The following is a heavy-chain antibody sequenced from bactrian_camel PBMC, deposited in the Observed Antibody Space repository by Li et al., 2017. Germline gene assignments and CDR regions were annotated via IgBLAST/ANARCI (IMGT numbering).Heavy chain of an antibody. Sequence: HVQLVESGGGSVEAGGSLRLSCQASGTTYMRNCMGWYRQAPGREREGVAAIFVADNSTYYADSVKGRFTISRDDVKNTVHLQMDDLNPEDTGMYFCVADRSLVCFDRGYEWHYYGQGTQVTVS. V-gene: IGHV3S53*01. J-gene: IGHJ4*01. D-gene: IGHD3*01. CDR2: IFVADNST. CDR1: GTTYMRNC. CDR3: VADRSLVCFDRGYEWHY.